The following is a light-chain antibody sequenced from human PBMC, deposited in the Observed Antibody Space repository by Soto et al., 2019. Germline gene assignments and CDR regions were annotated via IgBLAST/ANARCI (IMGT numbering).Light chain of an antibody. V-gene: IGKV1-5*03. J-gene: IGKJ1*01. CDR1: QSISSW. CDR3: QQYNSYWT. CDR2: KAS. Sequence: DIQMTQSPSTLSASVGDRVTITCRASQSISSWLAWYQQKPGKAPKLLIYKASSLESGVPSRFSGSGSGTEFPLTISSLQPDDFATYYFQQYNSYWTFGQGTKVEI.